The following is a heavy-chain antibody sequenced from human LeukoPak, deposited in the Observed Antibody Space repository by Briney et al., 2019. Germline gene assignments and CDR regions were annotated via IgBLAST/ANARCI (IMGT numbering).Heavy chain of an antibody. CDR2: INAGNGNT. J-gene: IGHJ4*02. CDR1: GYTFSSYA. D-gene: IGHD2-15*01. V-gene: IGHV1-3*03. Sequence: ASVKVSCKASGYTFSSYAIHWVRQAPGQRLEWMGWINAGNGNTKYSQEFQGRVTITRDTSASTAYMELSSLRSEDMAVYYCARDRGYCSGGSCYGAYYFDYWGQGILVTVSS. CDR3: ARDRGYCSGGSCYGAYYFDY.